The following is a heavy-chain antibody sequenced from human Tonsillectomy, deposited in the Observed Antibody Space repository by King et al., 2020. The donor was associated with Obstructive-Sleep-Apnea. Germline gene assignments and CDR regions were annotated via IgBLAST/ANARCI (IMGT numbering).Heavy chain of an antibody. Sequence: QLQESGPGLVKPSETLSLTCTVSGGSISSSSYYWGWIRQPPGKGLEWIGSIYYSGSTYYNPSLKSRVTISVDTSKNQFSLKLSSVTAADTAVYYCAGQANYYDSSGYYYVHGHFDYWGQGTLVTVSS. V-gene: IGHV4-39*01. CDR1: GGSISSSSYY. CDR3: AGQANYYDSSGYYYVHGHFDY. J-gene: IGHJ4*02. D-gene: IGHD3-22*01. CDR2: IYYSGST.